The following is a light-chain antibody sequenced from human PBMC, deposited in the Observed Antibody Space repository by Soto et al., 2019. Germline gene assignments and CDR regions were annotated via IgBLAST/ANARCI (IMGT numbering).Light chain of an antibody. CDR2: DVS. CDR1: QAISDW. CDR3: QQYHTYST. Sequence: DIQMTQSPSTLSASVGDRVSITCRASQAISDWLAWYQQEPGQVPELLIFDVSTLESGVPSRFSGSRSGTEFTLTISSLQPDDFATYFCQQYHTYSTFGQGTKVDIK. J-gene: IGKJ1*01. V-gene: IGKV1-5*01.